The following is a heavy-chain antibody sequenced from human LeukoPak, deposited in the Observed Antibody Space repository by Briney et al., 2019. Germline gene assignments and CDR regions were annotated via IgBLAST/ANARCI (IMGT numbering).Heavy chain of an antibody. V-gene: IGHV3-48*02. J-gene: IGHJ3*02. Sequence: GGSLRLSCAASGFTFSSYSMNWVRQAPGKGLEWVSYISSSSSTIYYADSVKGRFTISRDNAKDSLYLQMNSLRDEDTAVYYCARGYSSGWYYAFDIWDQGTMVTVSS. CDR3: ARGYSSGWYYAFDI. CDR2: ISSSSSTI. CDR1: GFTFSSYS. D-gene: IGHD6-19*01.